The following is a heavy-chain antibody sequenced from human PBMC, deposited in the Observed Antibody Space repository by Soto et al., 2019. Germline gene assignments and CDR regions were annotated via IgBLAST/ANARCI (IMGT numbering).Heavy chain of an antibody. CDR2: INPSGGST. D-gene: IGHD6-19*01. V-gene: IGHV1-46*01. CDR1: GYTFTSYY. J-gene: IGHJ3*02. CDR3: ARDLERRAVAGKHDAFDI. Sequence: ASVKVSCKASGYTFTSYYMHWVRQAPGQGLEWMGIINPSGGSTSYAQKFQGRVTMTRDTSTSTVYMELSSLRSEDTAVYYCARDLERRAVAGKHDAFDIWGRGTMVTFSS.